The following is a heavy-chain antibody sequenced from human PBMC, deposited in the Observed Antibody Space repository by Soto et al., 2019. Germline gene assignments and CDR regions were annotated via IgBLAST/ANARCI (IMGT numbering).Heavy chain of an antibody. CDR3: ARGDYGDYRRNYYYYSGMDV. V-gene: IGHV1-69*13. J-gene: IGHJ6*02. CDR2: IIPIFGTA. CDR1: GGTFSSYA. D-gene: IGHD4-17*01. Sequence: SVKVSCKASGGTFSSYAISWVRQAPGQGLEWMGGIIPIFGTANYAQKFQGRVTITADESTSTAYMELSSLRSEDTAVYYCARGDYGDYRRNYYYYSGMDVWGQGTTVTVSS.